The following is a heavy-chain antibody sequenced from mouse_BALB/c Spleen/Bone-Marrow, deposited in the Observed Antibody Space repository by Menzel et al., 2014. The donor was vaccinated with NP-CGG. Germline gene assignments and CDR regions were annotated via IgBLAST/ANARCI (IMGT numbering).Heavy chain of an antibody. D-gene: IGHD1-2*01. CDR2: INPSTGYT. CDR1: GYTFTSYW. J-gene: IGHJ3*01. V-gene: IGHV1-7*01. Sequence: QVQLQQSGAELAKPGASVKMSCKASGYTFTSYWMYWVKQRPGQGLEWIGYINPSTGYTDYNQKFKDKATLTADKSSSTAYMQLSSLTSEDSAVYYCARVYYGYFFAYWGQGTLVTVSA. CDR3: ARVYYGYFFAY.